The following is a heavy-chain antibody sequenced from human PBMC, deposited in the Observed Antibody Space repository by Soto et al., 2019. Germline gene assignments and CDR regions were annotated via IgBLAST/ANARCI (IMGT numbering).Heavy chain of an antibody. V-gene: IGHV1-46*01. D-gene: IGHD3-10*01. Sequence: ASVKVSCKASGYTFTSYYMHWVRQAPGQGLEWIGIINPSGGSTSYAQKFQGRVTMTRDTSTSTVYMELSSLRSEDTAVYYCARVPGIAMVFDYWGQGTLVTVSS. CDR3: ARVPGIAMVFDY. J-gene: IGHJ4*02. CDR1: GYTFTSYY. CDR2: INPSGGST.